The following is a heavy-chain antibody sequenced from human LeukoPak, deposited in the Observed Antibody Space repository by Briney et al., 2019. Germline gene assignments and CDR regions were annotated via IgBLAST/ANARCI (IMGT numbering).Heavy chain of an antibody. CDR1: GYTFTSYD. CDR3: ARYCSGGSCHTRTAEYFQH. D-gene: IGHD2-15*01. V-gene: IGHV1-8*01. Sequence: GASVKVSCKASGYTFTSYDINWVRQATGQGLEWMGWMNPNSGNTGYAQKFQGRVTMTRNTSISTAYMELSSLRSEDTAVYYCARYCSGGSCHTRTAEYFQHWGQRTLVTVSS. J-gene: IGHJ1*01. CDR2: MNPNSGNT.